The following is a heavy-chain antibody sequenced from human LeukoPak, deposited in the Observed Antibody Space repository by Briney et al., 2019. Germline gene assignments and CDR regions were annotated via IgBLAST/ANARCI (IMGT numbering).Heavy chain of an antibody. D-gene: IGHD1-14*01. V-gene: IGHV3-23*01. CDR1: GFTFSTFA. CDR2: IFPSGGEI. J-gene: IGHJ4*02. Sequence: GGSLRLSCAASGFTFSTFAMIWVRQPPGKGLEWVSSIFPSGGEIHYADSVRGRFTISRDNSKSTLYLQMNSLRAADTALYYCAKPAKTDYADYWGQGTLVTVSS. CDR3: AKPAKTDYADY.